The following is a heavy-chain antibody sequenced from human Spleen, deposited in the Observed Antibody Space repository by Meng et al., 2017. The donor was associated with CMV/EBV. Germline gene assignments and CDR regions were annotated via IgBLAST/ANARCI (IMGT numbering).Heavy chain of an antibody. J-gene: IGHJ4*02. CDR1: GFTVSSNY. CDR2: IRDDGSDT. D-gene: IGHD6-19*01. CDR3: ARDVYDRGGWYVDYFDY. Sequence: GGSLRLSCAASGFTVSSNYMSWVRQAPGKGLMWVSRIRDDGSDTNYADSVKGRFTISRDNAKSTLYLQMNTLRAEDTAVYYCARDVYDRGGWYVDYFDYWGQGTLVTVSS. V-gene: IGHV3-74*01.